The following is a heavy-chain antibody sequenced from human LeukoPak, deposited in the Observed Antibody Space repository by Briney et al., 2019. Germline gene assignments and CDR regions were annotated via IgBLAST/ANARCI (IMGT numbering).Heavy chain of an antibody. D-gene: IGHD2-8*01. V-gene: IGHV4-39*01. CDR2: IFYSGST. Sequence: AETLSLTCTVSSGSIRSSSYYWGWIRQPPGKGLEWIGSIFYSGSTYYNPSLKSRVTMSVDTSKNQFSLKLSSVTAADTAVHYCATANFYFQYWGQGTLFTVSS. CDR1: SGSIRSSSYY. CDR3: ATANFYFQY. J-gene: IGHJ1*01.